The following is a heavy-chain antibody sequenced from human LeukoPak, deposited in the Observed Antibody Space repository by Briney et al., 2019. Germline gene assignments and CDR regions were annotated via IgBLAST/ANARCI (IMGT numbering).Heavy chain of an antibody. D-gene: IGHD6-13*01. J-gene: IGHJ6*03. Sequence: GGSRRLSCAASGFTFSSYAMSWVRQAPGKGLEWVSAISGSGGSTYYADSVKGRFTISRDNSKNTLYLQMNSLRAEDTAVYYCAKGTGSFLDYYYYYMDVWGKGTTVTVSS. CDR1: GFTFSSYA. CDR3: AKGTGSFLDYYYYYMDV. V-gene: IGHV3-23*01. CDR2: ISGSGGST.